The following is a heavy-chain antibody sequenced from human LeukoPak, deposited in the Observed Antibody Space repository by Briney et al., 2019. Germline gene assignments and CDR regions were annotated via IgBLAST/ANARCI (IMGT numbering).Heavy chain of an antibody. J-gene: IGHJ1*01. Sequence: SETLSVICTVSGGSISSYYWSWIRQPPGKGLEWIGYIYYSGSTNYNPSLKSRVTISVDTSKNQFSLKLSSVTAADTAVYYCASFSDDLYFQHWGQGTLVTVSS. CDR2: IYYSGST. CDR1: GGSISSYY. CDR3: ASFSDDLYFQH. D-gene: IGHD3-3*01. V-gene: IGHV4-59*01.